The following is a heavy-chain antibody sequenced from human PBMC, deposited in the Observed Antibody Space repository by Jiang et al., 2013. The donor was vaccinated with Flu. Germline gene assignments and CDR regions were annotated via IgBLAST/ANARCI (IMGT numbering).Heavy chain of an antibody. D-gene: IGHD1-26*01. CDR1: GYIFSNYG. V-gene: IGHV1-18*01. CDR3: TRDLGNMNRPTTQFDL. CDR2: ISAYNGNT. J-gene: IGHJ5*02. Sequence: GAEVKKPGASVKVSRKASGYIFSNYGITWVRQAPGQGLEWMGWISAYNGNTNYAQKVQDRVTMTTETSTSTAYMELRSLRSDDTAIYYCTRDLGNMNRPTTQFDLWGQGTLVTVSS.